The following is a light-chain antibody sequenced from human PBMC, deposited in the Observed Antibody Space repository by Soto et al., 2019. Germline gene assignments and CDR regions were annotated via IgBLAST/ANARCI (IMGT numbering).Light chain of an antibody. J-gene: IGKJ3*01. CDR2: DAS. V-gene: IGKV1-33*01. CDR3: QQYDNLPPFT. Sequence: DIQMTQSPSSLSASEGDRVTITCQASQDISNDLNWYQQKPGKAPKLLIYDASNLETGVPSRFSGSGSGTDFTFTISSLQPEDNATYYCQQYDNLPPFTFGPGTKVDIK. CDR1: QDISND.